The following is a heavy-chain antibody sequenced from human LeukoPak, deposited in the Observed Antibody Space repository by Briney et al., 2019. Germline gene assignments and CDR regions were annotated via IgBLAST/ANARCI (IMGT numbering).Heavy chain of an antibody. J-gene: IGHJ4*02. CDR3: ARGKGSYYDSSGYFVY. CDR2: INPSGGST. CDR1: GYTFTSYY. Sequence: ASVKVSCKASGYTFTSYYMHWVRQAPGQGLEWMGIINPSGGSTSYAQKFQGRVTMTRDMSTSTAYMELSSLRSEDTAVYYCARGKGSYYDSSGYFVYWGQGTLVTVSS. D-gene: IGHD3-22*01. V-gene: IGHV1-46*01.